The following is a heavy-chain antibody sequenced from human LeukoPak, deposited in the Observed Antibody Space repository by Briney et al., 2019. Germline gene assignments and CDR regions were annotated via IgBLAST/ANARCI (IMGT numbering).Heavy chain of an antibody. Sequence: ASVKVSCKASGYTFTSYGISWVRQAPGQGLEWMGWISAYNGNTNYAQKPQGRVTMTTDTSTSTAYMELRSLRSDDTAVYYCARTSHCSSTSCYSSWFDPWGQGTLVTVSS. D-gene: IGHD2-2*01. J-gene: IGHJ5*02. CDR2: ISAYNGNT. V-gene: IGHV1-18*01. CDR1: GYTFTSYG. CDR3: ARTSHCSSTSCYSSWFDP.